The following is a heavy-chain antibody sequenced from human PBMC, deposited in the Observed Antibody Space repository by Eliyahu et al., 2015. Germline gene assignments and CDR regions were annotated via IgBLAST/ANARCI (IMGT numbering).Heavy chain of an antibody. CDR3: ATERVRGYDN. D-gene: IGHD3-3*01. Sequence: EVQLVESGGGLVQPGGSLRLSGTAXGFTLGYYWMSWVRQAPGEGPEWVANIKYDGSEKFYVDSVKGRCTISRDDARSSLFLQMDNLRVEDTAMYYCATERVRGYDNWGQGTLVTVSS. V-gene: IGHV3-7*04. J-gene: IGHJ4*02. CDR2: IKYDGSEK. CDR1: GFTLGYYW.